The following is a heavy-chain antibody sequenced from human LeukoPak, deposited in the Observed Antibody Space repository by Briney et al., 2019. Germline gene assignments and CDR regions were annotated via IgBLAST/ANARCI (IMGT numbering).Heavy chain of an antibody. CDR1: GGSVSSGSYY. J-gene: IGHJ4*02. CDR3: AVGEYDSSGYYTY. Sequence: SETLSLTCTVSGGSVSSGSYYWSWIRLPPGKGLEWIGYIYYSGSTNYNPSLKSRVTISVDTSKNQFSLKLSSVTAADTAVYYCAVGEYDSSGYYTYWGQGTLVTVSS. CDR2: IYYSGST. D-gene: IGHD3-22*01. V-gene: IGHV4-61*01.